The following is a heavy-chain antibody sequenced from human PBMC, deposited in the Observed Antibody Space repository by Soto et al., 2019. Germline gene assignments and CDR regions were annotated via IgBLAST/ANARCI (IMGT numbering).Heavy chain of an antibody. CDR2: ISSSSSTI. CDR1: GFTFSSYE. Sequence: HPGGSLRLSCAASGFTFSSYEMNWVRQAPGKGLEWVSYISSSSSTIYYADSVKGRFTISRDNAKNSLYLQMNSLRAEDTAVYYCARGARRGPRAYYYYGMDVWGQGTTVTVSS. V-gene: IGHV3-48*03. D-gene: IGHD3-10*01. J-gene: IGHJ6*02. CDR3: ARGARRGPRAYYYYGMDV.